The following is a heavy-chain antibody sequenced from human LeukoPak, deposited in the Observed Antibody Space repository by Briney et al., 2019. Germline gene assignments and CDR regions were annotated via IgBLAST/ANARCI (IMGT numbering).Heavy chain of an antibody. CDR2: ISGSGGST. CDR1: GFTFGDYA. Sequence: GRSLRLSCAASGFTFGDYAMHWVRQAPGKGLEWVSGISGSGGSTYYADSVKGRFTISRDNSKNTLYLQMNSLRAEVTAVYYCAKTIAAAEMNKYFQHWGQGTLVTVSS. D-gene: IGHD6-13*01. J-gene: IGHJ1*01. CDR3: AKTIAAAEMNKYFQH. V-gene: IGHV3-23*01.